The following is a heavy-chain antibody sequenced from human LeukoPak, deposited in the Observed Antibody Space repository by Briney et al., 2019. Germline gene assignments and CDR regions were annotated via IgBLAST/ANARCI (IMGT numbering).Heavy chain of an antibody. CDR1: GYTFTGYY. D-gene: IGHD6-13*01. CDR3: AKAGAALRDAFDI. V-gene: IGHV1-2*02. J-gene: IGHJ3*02. CDR2: INPNSGGT. Sequence: ASVKVSCKTSGYTFTGYYMHWVRQAPGQGLEWMGWINPNSGGTNYAQKFQGGVTMTRDTSISTAYMELSRLRSDDTAVYYCAKAGAALRDAFDIWGQGTMVTVSS.